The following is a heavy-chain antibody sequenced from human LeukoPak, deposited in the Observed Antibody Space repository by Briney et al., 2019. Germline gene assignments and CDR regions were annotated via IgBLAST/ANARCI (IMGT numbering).Heavy chain of an antibody. D-gene: IGHD3-9*01. V-gene: IGHV3-9*01. CDR1: GFTFDDYA. CDR3: AKAFGFDWDLLETGWFAP. J-gene: IGHJ5*02. Sequence: GGSLRLSCAASGFTFDDYAMHWVRQAPGKGLEWVSGISWNSGSIVYADSVKGRFTISRDNAKNSLYLQMNSLRAEDTALYYCAKAFGFDWDLLETGWFAPGGQGTLATVS. CDR2: ISWNSGSI.